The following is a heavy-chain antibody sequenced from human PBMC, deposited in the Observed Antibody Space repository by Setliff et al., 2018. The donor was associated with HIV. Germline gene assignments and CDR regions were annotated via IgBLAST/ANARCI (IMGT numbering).Heavy chain of an antibody. CDR3: ASSSRVNCGGDCYLFDY. CDR2: IYSSGST. CDR1: GGSISSYY. V-gene: IGHV4-4*09. D-gene: IGHD2-21*02. Sequence: KPSETLSLTCTVSGGSISSYYWSWIRQPPGKGLEWIGNIYSSGSTNYNPSLKSRVTMSVDTSKNQFSLILTSVTAADTAVYYCASSSRVNCGGDCYLFDYWGQGTPVTVSS. J-gene: IGHJ4*02.